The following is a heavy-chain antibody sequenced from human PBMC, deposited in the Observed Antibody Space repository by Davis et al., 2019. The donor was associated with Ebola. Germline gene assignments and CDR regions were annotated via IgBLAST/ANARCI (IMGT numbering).Heavy chain of an antibody. Sequence: PSETLSLTCTVSGGSISSGDYYWSWIRQPPGKGLEWIGYIYYSGSTYYNPSLKSRVTISVDTSKNQFSLKLSSVTAADTAVYYCARVPTMIVVVIPDYWGQGTLVTVSS. J-gene: IGHJ4*02. D-gene: IGHD3-22*01. V-gene: IGHV4-30-4*08. CDR1: GGSISSGDYY. CDR3: ARVPTMIVVVIPDY. CDR2: IYYSGST.